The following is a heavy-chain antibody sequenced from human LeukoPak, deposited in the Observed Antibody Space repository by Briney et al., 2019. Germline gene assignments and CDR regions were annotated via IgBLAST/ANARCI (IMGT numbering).Heavy chain of an antibody. CDR2: IRSKAYGGAA. CDR1: GFTFGDYA. D-gene: IGHD3-22*01. CDR3: CTTPYYYDSNGYEY. V-gene: IGHV3-49*04. J-gene: IGHJ4*02. Sequence: PGGSLRLSCTASGFTFGDYAMSWVRQAPGKGLECVGFIRSKAYGGAAEYAASVKGRFTISRDDSKSIAYLQMNSLKTEDTAVYYCCTTPYYYDSNGYEYWGQGTLVTVSS.